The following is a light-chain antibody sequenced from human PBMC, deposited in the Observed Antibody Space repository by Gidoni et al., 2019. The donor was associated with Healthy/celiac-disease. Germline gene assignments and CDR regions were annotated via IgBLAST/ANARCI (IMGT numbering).Light chain of an antibody. J-gene: IGKJ3*01. CDR1: QSLSSY. CDR2: DAS. CDR3: QQRSNWPT. Sequence: EIVLTQSPDTLSLSPGERATLSCRASQSLSSYLAWYQQKPGQAPRLLIYDASNMSTGIPARFSGSGSGTDFTLTLSSLEPEDFAVYYCQQRSNWPTFGPGTKVDIK. V-gene: IGKV3-11*01.